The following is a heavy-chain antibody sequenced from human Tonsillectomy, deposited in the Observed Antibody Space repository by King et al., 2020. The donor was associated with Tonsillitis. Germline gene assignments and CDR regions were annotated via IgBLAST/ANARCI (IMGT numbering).Heavy chain of an antibody. D-gene: IGHD2/OR15-2a*01. CDR1: GSSISSDYF. CDR2: VYHSGST. Sequence: VQLQESGPGLVKPSETLSLTCSVSGSSISSDYFWGWIRQPPGMGLEWIGTVYHSGSTYYNPSLKSRVTISVDTSKNQFSLKLSSVTAADTAVYYCARVLSHTDAFDSWGQGTMVTVSS. J-gene: IGHJ3*02. CDR3: ARVLSHTDAFDS. V-gene: IGHV4-38-2*02.